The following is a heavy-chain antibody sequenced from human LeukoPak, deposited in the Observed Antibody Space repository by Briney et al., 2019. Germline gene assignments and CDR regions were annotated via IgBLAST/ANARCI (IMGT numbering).Heavy chain of an antibody. Sequence: SSETLSLTCAVYGGSFSGYYWSWIRQPPGKGLEWIGEINHSGSTNYNPSLKSRVTISVDTSKNQFSLKLSSVTAADTAVYYCARGSSSDWYGAPFDYWGREPWSPSPQ. CDR3: ARGSSSDWYGAPFDY. CDR2: INHSGST. J-gene: IGHJ4*02. D-gene: IGHD6-13*01. V-gene: IGHV4-34*01. CDR1: GGSFSGYY.